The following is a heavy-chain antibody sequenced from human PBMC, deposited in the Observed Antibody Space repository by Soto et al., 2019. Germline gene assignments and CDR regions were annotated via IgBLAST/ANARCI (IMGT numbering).Heavy chain of an antibody. V-gene: IGHV4-59*01. J-gene: IGHJ6*02. D-gene: IGHD5-12*01. CDR3: TRDVDIGHRGYGQSNV. Sequence: SETLSLTCTISGGSISSSYWSWIRQTPGKGLEWIGYVYFSGSTNYNPSLKSRVLISIDTYRNQFSLKLNSVTAADTAVYYCTRDVDIGHRGYGQSNVWGQGKPVTVSS. CDR1: GGSISSSY. CDR2: VYFSGST.